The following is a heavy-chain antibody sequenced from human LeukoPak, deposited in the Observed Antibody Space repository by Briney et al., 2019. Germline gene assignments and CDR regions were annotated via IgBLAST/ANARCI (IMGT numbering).Heavy chain of an antibody. D-gene: IGHD2-15*01. J-gene: IGHJ4*02. CDR1: GFTFSSYG. V-gene: IGHV3-30*02. CDR2: IRYDGSNK. CDR3: AKDSTTPTGYYFDY. Sequence: GGSLRLSCAASGFTFSSYGMHWVRQAPGKGLEWVAFIRYDGSNKYYADSVKGRFTISRDNSKNTLYLQMNSLRAEDTAVYYCAKDSTTPTGYYFDYWGQGTLVTVSS.